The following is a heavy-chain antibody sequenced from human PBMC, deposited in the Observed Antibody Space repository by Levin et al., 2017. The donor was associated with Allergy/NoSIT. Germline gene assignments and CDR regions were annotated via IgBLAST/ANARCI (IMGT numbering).Heavy chain of an antibody. CDR1: GFTFSSYS. V-gene: IGHV3-21*01. J-gene: IGHJ3*02. Sequence: GGSLRLSCAASGFTFSSYSMNWVRQAPGKGLEWVSSISSSSSYIYYADSVKGRFTISRDNAKNSLYLQMNSLRAEDTAVYYCARDSQWEGGAFDIWGQGTMVTVSS. CDR2: ISSSSSYI. CDR3: ARDSQWEGGAFDI. D-gene: IGHD1-26*01.